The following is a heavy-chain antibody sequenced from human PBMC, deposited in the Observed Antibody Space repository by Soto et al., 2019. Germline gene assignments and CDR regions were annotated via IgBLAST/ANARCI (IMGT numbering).Heavy chain of an antibody. CDR2: IYYSGST. J-gene: IGHJ4*02. V-gene: IGHV4-31*03. Sequence: QVQLQESGPGLVKPSQTLSLTCTVSGGSISSGGYYWSWIRQHPGKGLEWIGYIYYSGSTYYNPSLKSRVTISVDPSKNQFSLKLSSVTAADTAVYYCARDRNCSGGSCYSRFFDYWGQGTLVTVSS. CDR3: ARDRNCSGGSCYSRFFDY. CDR1: GGSISSGGYY. D-gene: IGHD2-15*01.